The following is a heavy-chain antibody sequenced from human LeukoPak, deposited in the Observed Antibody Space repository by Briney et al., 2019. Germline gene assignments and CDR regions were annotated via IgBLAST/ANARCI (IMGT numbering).Heavy chain of an antibody. D-gene: IGHD2-2*01. J-gene: IGHJ4*02. Sequence: SETLSLTCSVSGYSFTSGHYWGWIRQPPGKGLEWIANIYHTGSAHYNPSLKGRVTISVDTSKNQFSLKLSSVTAADTAVYYCARYCTSTTCILRGFDYWGQGTLVTVSS. CDR3: ARYCTSTTCILRGFDY. CDR1: GYSFTSGHY. CDR2: IYHTGSA. V-gene: IGHV4-38-2*01.